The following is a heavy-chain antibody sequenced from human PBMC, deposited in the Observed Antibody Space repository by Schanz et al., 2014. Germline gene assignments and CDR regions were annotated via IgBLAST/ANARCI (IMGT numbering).Heavy chain of an antibody. Sequence: EVQLVESGGGLVQPGGSLRLSCAASGFTFSTYWMSWVRQAPGKGLEWVSLIYSGGDTNYAGSVKGRFTISRDGSKNTLYLQMNSLRAEDTAVYYCARKTDSSGTGDYWGQGTLVTVSS. CDR3: ARKTDSSGTGDY. V-gene: IGHV3-66*01. J-gene: IGHJ4*02. D-gene: IGHD6-19*01. CDR1: GFTFSTYW. CDR2: IYSGGDT.